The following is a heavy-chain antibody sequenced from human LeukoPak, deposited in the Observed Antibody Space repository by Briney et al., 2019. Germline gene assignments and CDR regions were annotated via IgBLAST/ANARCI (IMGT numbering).Heavy chain of an antibody. CDR2: RGSI. CDR1: GGSISSYY. D-gene: IGHD3-10*01. CDR3: ARGGAYGSGSYLGLGMDV. J-gene: IGHJ6*02. V-gene: IGHV4-59*01. Sequence: SETLSLTCTVSGGSISSYYWIWIRQPPGKELEGIGYRGSINYNPSLKSRVTISVDAFNNQVSLKLSSVTAADTGVYYCARGGAYGSGSYLGLGMDVWGQGTTVTVFS.